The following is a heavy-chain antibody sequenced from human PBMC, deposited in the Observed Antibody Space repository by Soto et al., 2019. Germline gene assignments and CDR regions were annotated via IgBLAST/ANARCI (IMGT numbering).Heavy chain of an antibody. D-gene: IGHD3-3*01. CDR1: GYTFTSYG. CDR2: ISAYNGNT. J-gene: IGHJ6*02. V-gene: IGHV1-18*01. CDR3: ARDRYDFWSGIPYYYYYYGMDV. Sequence: GASVKVSCKASGYTFTSYGISWVRQAPGQGPEWMGWISAYNGNTNYAQKLQDRVTMTTDTSTSTAYMELRSLRSDDTAVYYCARDRYDFWSGIPYYYYYYGMDVWGQGTTVTVSS.